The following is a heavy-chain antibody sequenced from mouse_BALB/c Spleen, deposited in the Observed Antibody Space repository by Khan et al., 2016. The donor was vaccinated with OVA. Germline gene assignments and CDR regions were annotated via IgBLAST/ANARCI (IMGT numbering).Heavy chain of an antibody. CDR3: ARGGYGGFAY. Sequence: QVQLQQSGAELVKPGASVKLSCKASGYTFPSYDINWVRQRPEQGLEWIGWMFPGDGSTKYNENFKGKATLTTDKSSSTAYMQPSRLTSEDSGAYFCARGGYGGFAYWGQGTLVTVSA. D-gene: IGHD2-14*01. J-gene: IGHJ3*01. CDR1: GYTFPSYD. CDR2: MFPGDGST. V-gene: IGHV1-85*01.